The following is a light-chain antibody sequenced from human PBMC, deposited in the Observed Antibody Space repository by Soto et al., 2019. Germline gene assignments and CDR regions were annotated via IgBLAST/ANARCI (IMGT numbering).Light chain of an antibody. CDR2: DAS. CDR3: QQYNNWPPT. J-gene: IGKJ1*01. CDR1: QSVSSN. V-gene: IGKV3-15*01. Sequence: EIVMTQSPATLSVSPGERATLSCRASQSVSSNLAWYQQKPGQAPSLLICDASTRATGIPARFSGSGSGTEFTLTISSLQSEDFAVYYCQQYNNWPPTFGQGTKVEIK.